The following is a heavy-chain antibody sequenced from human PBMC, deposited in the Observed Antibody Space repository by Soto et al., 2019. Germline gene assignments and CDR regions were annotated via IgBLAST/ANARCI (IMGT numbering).Heavy chain of an antibody. J-gene: IGHJ4*02. D-gene: IGHD1-1*01. Sequence: PGGSLRLSCAASGFTFSSYEMNWVRQAPGKGLEWVSYISSSGSTIYYADSVKGRFTISRDNAKNSLYLQMNSLRAEDTAVYYCASFNGLERRGFDYWGQGTLVTVSS. CDR2: ISSSGSTI. CDR3: ASFNGLERRGFDY. V-gene: IGHV3-48*03. CDR1: GFTFSSYE.